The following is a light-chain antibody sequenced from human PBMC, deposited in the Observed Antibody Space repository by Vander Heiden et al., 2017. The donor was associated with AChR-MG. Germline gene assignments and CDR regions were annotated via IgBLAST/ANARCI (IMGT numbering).Light chain of an antibody. Sequence: EILMTQSPATLSVSPGERVTLSCRASQGVNSNLAWYQQKPCQAPRLLIYAASTRATDIPGRFSGSGSGTEFTLTMTGLQSEDFGVYYCQQYYYWPPWTFRPGGNVEIK. CDR3: QQYYYWPPWT. J-gene: IGKJ1*01. V-gene: IGKV3-15*01. CDR2: AAS. CDR1: QGVNSN.